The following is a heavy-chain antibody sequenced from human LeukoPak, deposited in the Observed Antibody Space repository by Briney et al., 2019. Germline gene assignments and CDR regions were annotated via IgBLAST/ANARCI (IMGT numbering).Heavy chain of an antibody. Sequence: MAGGSLRLSCAASGFTFSSYSMNWVRQAPGKGLEWVSSIRSSSSYIYYADSVKGRFTISRDNAKNSLYLQMNSLRAEDTAVYYCARDPGGYCSGGSCYSAYWGQGTLVTVSS. CDR1: GFTFSSYS. CDR3: ARDPGGYCSGGSCYSAY. D-gene: IGHD2-15*01. CDR2: IRSSSSYI. J-gene: IGHJ4*02. V-gene: IGHV3-21*01.